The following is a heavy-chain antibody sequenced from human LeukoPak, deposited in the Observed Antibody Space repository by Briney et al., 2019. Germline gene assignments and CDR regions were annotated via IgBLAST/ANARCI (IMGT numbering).Heavy chain of an antibody. CDR2: IIPILGIA. CDR3: ARDGGSGPM. J-gene: IGHJ4*02. Sequence: ASVKVSCKASGGTFSSYAISWVRQAPGQGLEWMGRIIPILGIANYAQKFQGRVTITADKSTSTAYKELSSLRSEDTAVYYCARDGGSGPMWGQGTLVTVSS. V-gene: IGHV1-69*04. D-gene: IGHD2-15*01. CDR1: GGTFSSYA.